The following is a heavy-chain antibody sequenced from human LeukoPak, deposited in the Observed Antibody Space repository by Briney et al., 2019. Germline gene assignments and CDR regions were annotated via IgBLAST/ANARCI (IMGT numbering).Heavy chain of an antibody. J-gene: IGHJ4*02. CDR2: MSGDGATT. Sequence: GGTLRLSCAASGFTFSDYGMSWVRQAPGKGLEWVSAMSGDGATTYYADSVKGRFTISRDNSKNALYLQINNLGAEDTAVYYCAKDRPGAMLYFDCWGQGTLVTVSS. CDR3: AKDRPGAMLYFDC. CDR1: GFTFSDYG. V-gene: IGHV3-23*01. D-gene: IGHD1-26*01.